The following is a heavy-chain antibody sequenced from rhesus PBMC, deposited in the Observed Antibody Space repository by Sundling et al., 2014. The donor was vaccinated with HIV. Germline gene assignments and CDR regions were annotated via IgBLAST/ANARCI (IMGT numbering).Heavy chain of an antibody. J-gene: IGHJ4*01. CDR2: IWYDGGQK. Sequence: DVQLVESGGGLVQPGGSLRLSCAASGFTFSTYGMHWVRQSPGKGLEWVAVIWYDGGQKYYADSVKDRFTISRDNSKNMLYLQMNNLKLEDTAVYHCARVLDPYDSGYSPFDYWGQGLRGHRLL. D-gene: IGHD3-28*01. V-gene: IGHV3-54*02. CDR1: GFTFSTYG. CDR3: ARVLDPYDSGYSPFDY.